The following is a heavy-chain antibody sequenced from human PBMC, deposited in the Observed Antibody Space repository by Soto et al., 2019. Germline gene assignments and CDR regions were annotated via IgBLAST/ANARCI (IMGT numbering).Heavy chain of an antibody. D-gene: IGHD3-22*01. CDR1: GFTFSSYA. Sequence: GSLRLSCAASGFTFSSYAMSWVRQAPGKGLEWVSAISGSGGSTYYADSVKGRFTISRDNSKNTLYLQMNSLRAEDTAVYYCAKETYYYDSSGYHFDYWGQGTLVTVSS. CDR3: AKETYYYDSSGYHFDY. V-gene: IGHV3-23*01. J-gene: IGHJ4*02. CDR2: ISGSGGST.